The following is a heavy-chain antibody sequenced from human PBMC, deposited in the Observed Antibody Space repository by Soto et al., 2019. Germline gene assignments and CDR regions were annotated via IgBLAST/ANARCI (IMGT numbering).Heavy chain of an antibody. V-gene: IGHV4-34*01. CDR1: GGSFSGYY. D-gene: IGHD5-12*01. J-gene: IGHJ3*02. CDR3: ARAHSGYHDAFDI. CDR2: INHSGST. Sequence: SETPSLTCAIYGGSFSGYYWSWIRQPPGKGLEWIGEINHSGSTNYNPSLKSRVTISVDTSKNQFSLKLSSVTAADTAVYYCARAHSGYHDAFDIWGQGTMVTVSS.